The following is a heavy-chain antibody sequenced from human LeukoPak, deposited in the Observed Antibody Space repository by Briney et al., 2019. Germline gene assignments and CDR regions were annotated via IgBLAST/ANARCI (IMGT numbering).Heavy chain of an antibody. D-gene: IGHD6-19*01. J-gene: IGHJ4*02. V-gene: IGHV3-9*01. Sequence: PGGSLRLSCAASGFTFDDYAMHWVRQAPGKGLEWVSGISWNSGSIGYADSVKGRFTISRDNAKNSLYLQMNSLRAEDTALYYCAKMGSGWYNFFDYWGQGTLVTVSS. CDR2: ISWNSGSI. CDR1: GFTFDDYA. CDR3: AKMGSGWYNFFDY.